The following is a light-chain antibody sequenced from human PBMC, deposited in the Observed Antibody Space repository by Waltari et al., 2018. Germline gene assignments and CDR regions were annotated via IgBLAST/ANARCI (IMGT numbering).Light chain of an antibody. CDR2: DTS. CDR3: QQRANWPLT. V-gene: IGKV3-11*01. J-gene: IGKJ4*01. Sequence: PGTLSLSPGERATLSCRASQSVTRYLAWYQQKPGLAPRLLIYDTSNRATGIPARFIGSGSGTDFSLTITSLESEDFAVYYCQQRANWPLTFGGGTTVEI. CDR1: QSVTRY.